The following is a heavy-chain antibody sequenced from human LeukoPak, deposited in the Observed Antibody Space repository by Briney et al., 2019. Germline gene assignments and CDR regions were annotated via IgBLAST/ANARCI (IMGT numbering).Heavy chain of an antibody. CDR3: ARDTYRNLGYCSSTSCYARWFDP. V-gene: IGHV3-30*19. Sequence: GGSLRLSCAASGFTFSSYGMHWVRQAPGKGLEWVAVISYDGSNKYYADSVKGRFTISRDNSKNALYLQMNSLRAEDTAVYYCARDTYRNLGYCSSTSCYARWFDPWGQGTLVTVSS. CDR2: ISYDGSNK. D-gene: IGHD2-2*01. J-gene: IGHJ5*02. CDR1: GFTFSSYG.